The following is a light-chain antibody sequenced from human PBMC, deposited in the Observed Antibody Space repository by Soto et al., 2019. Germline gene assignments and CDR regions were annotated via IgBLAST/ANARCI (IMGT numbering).Light chain of an antibody. CDR2: EVS. CDR1: QGVSSH. V-gene: IGKV1-9*01. J-gene: IGKJ5*01. Sequence: IQLTQFPSSLSASVGDRVTITCRASQGVSSHLAWHQQRPGKAPKLLIYEVSTWQSGVPSRFSGSGSGTDFTLTISRLQPEDFATYYCQHLNSYPITFGQGTRLEIK. CDR3: QHLNSYPIT.